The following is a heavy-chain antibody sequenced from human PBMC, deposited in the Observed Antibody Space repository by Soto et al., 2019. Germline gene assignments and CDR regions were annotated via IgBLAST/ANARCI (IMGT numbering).Heavy chain of an antibody. CDR3: VKDDRILGRRYFDL. V-gene: IGHV3-23*01. CDR1: GLTFSSYA. J-gene: IGHJ2*01. D-gene: IGHD2-15*01. Sequence: EEQLLESGGGLIQPGGSLRLACAASGLTFSSYAMTWVRQAPGKGLEWVSSISFSDGGTYYADSVKGRLTISRDNSKHTLFLQMNSLRVEDTAVYYCVKDDRILGRRYFDLCGRGTLVPVSS. CDR2: ISFSDGGT.